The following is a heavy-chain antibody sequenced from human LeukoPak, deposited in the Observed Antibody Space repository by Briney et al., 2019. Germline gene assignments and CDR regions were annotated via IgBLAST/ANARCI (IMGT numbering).Heavy chain of an antibody. Sequence: PGGSLRLSCAASGFTFSSYAMHCVRQAPGKGLEWAAVISYDGSNKYYADSVKGRFTISRDNSKNTLYLQMNSLRAEDTAVYYCARTTAMVTSWFDPWGQGTLVTVSS. J-gene: IGHJ5*02. V-gene: IGHV3-30*04. D-gene: IGHD5-18*01. CDR2: ISYDGSNK. CDR1: GFTFSSYA. CDR3: ARTTAMVTSWFDP.